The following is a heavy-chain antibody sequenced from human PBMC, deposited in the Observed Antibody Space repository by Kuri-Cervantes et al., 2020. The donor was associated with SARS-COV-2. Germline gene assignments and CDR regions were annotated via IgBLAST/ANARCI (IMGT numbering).Heavy chain of an antibody. J-gene: IGHJ4*02. CDR1: GFTFSSYW. CDR2: IKQDGSEK. CDR3: ARGRYDFWSGFFPPTL. V-gene: IGHV3-7*01. D-gene: IGHD3-3*01. Sequence: GGSLRLSCAASGFTFSSYWMSWVRQAPGKGLEWVANIKQDGSEKYYVDSVKGRFTISRDNAKNSLYLQMNSLRAEDTAVYYCARGRYDFWSGFFPPTLWGRGTLVTVSS.